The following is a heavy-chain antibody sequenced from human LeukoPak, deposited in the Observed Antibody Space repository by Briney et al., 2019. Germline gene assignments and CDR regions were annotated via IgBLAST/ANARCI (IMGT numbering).Heavy chain of an antibody. D-gene: IGHD5-18*01. CDR3: ASEDVDTGDF. J-gene: IGHJ4*02. CDR1: GFTFTNAG. CDR2: ISHDGTNK. V-gene: IGHV3-30*01. Sequence: GGSRRLSCAASGFTFTNAGIHWVRLAAGKGLEWVSFISHDGTNKYYSDSVDGRFIVSRLNSQNTVYLQMNDLRPEDTATYYCASEDVDTGDFWGQGTLVTVSS.